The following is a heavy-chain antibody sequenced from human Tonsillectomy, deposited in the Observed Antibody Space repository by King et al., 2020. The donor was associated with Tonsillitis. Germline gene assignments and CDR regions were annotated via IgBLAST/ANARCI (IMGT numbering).Heavy chain of an antibody. CDR1: AGTFSSYA. CDR2: IIPILDMV. Sequence: QLVQSGAEVKKPGSSVKVSCKASAGTFSSYAISWVRQAPGQGLEWMGRIIPILDMVNYVQTFQGGVTITADKSTSTAYMELSSLSAEDTAVYYCARESGGRSFEIWGQGTMVTVSS. D-gene: IGHD3-16*01. J-gene: IGHJ3*02. CDR3: ARESGGRSFEI. V-gene: IGHV1-69*09.